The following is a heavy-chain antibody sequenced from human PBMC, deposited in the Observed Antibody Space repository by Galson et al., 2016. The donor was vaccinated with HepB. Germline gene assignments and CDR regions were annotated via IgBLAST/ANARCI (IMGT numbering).Heavy chain of an antibody. CDR3: ARGKFSSSYYDF. CDR1: GDSINGYY. CDR2: RYYRGST. J-gene: IGHJ4*02. Sequence: SETLSLTCSVSGDSINGYYWGWVRQPPGKGLEWIGYRYYRGSTSYNPSLKSRVDISVDTSKNEASLKLTSVTTADTAMYFCARGKFSSSYYDFWGQGTLVTVSS. D-gene: IGHD2-2*01. V-gene: IGHV4-59*01.